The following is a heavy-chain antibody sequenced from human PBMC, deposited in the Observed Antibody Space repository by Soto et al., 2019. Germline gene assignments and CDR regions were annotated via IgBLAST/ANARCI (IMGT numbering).Heavy chain of an antibody. J-gene: IGHJ4*02. CDR2: MNPNSDNT. CDR3: ARHITVADTISFDY. V-gene: IGHV1-8*01. D-gene: IGHD6-19*01. CDR1: GYTFTSYD. Sequence: ASVKVSCKASGYTFTSYDINWVRQAPGQGLEWMGWMNPNSDNTDYAQKFQGRVAMTRDTSISTAYLELSSLRSEDTAVYYCARHITVADTISFDYWGQGTLVTVSS.